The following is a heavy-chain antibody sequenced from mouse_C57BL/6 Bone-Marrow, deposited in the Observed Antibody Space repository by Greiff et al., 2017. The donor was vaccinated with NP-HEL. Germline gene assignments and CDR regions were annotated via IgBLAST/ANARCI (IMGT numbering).Heavy chain of an antibody. CDR3: ARTSDYDYDGIAY. Sequence: VQLQQPGAELVKPGASVKMSCKASGYTFTSYWITWVKQRPGQGLEWIGDIYPGSGSPYYNEKFKSKATLTVDTSSSTAYMQLSSLTSEDSAVYYCARTSDYDYDGIAYWGQGTLVTVSA. J-gene: IGHJ3*01. CDR1: GYTFTSYW. V-gene: IGHV1-55*01. D-gene: IGHD2-4*01. CDR2: IYPGSGSP.